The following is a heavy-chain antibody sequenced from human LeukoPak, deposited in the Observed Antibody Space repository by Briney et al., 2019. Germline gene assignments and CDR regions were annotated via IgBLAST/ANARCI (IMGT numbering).Heavy chain of an antibody. Sequence: GRSLRLSCAASGFTSSMYWTSWVRQAPGKVLEWVASIKHDGSEKYYVDSVKGRFTISRDNAKNSLFLQMNSLRDEDTAVYYCAAIRGADFWGPGTLVT. CDR1: GFTSSMYW. V-gene: IGHV3-7*02. CDR3: AAIRGADF. J-gene: IGHJ4*02. D-gene: IGHD3-10*01. CDR2: IKHDGSEK.